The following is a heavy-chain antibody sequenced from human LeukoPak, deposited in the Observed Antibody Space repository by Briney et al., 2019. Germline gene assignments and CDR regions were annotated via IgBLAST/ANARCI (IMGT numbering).Heavy chain of an antibody. V-gene: IGHV3-21*01. CDR3: ARDGGDDAFDI. J-gene: IGHJ3*02. CDR1: GFTVSSNY. D-gene: IGHD3-10*01. Sequence: PGGSLRLSCAASGFTVSSNYMSWVRQAPGKGLEWVSSIASSSSYTFYADSVKGRFTISRDNAKNTLYLQMNSLRAEDTAVYYCARDGGDDAFDIWGQGTMVTVSS. CDR2: IASSSSYT.